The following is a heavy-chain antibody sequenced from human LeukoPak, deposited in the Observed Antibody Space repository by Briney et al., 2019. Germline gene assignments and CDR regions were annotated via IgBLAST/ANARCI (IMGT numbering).Heavy chain of an antibody. V-gene: IGHV3-21*01. D-gene: IGHD6-19*01. CDR2: ISGSSSYI. CDR3: AREPKQWLVPIDY. J-gene: IGHJ4*02. CDR1: GFTFSSYS. Sequence: GGSLRLSCAASGFTFSSYSMNWVRQAPGKGLEWVSSISGSSSYIYYADSVKGRFTISRHNAKNSLYLQMNSLRAEDTAVYYCAREPKQWLVPIDYWGQGTLVTVSS.